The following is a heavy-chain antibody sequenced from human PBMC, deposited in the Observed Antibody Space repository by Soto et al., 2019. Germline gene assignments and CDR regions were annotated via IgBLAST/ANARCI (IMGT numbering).Heavy chain of an antibody. CDR1: GVTFSSET. CDR2: IIPLFGTA. CDR3: ATELGENPASPFDA. Sequence: QVQLVQSGADVKKPGSSVKVSCQASGVTFSSETLGWVRQAPGQGLEWVGGIIPLFGTASYAQKFQGRVTITADESTITVYMGLSSLRSDDAAVYFCATELGENPASPFDAWGQGTLVPVSS. V-gene: IGHV1-69*01. J-gene: IGHJ4*02. D-gene: IGHD3-16*01.